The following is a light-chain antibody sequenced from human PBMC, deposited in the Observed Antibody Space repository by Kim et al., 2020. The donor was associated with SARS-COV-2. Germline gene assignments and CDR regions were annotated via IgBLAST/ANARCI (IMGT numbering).Light chain of an antibody. CDR3: NSRDSIGNHWV. J-gene: IGLJ3*02. V-gene: IGLV3-19*01. CDR2: GKN. CDR1: SLRSYY. Sequence: SSELTQDPAVSVALGQTVRITCQGDSLRSYYAGWYQQKPGQTPVLVIYGKNNRPSGIPDRFSGSSSGNTASLTITGAQAEDEADYYCNSRDSIGNHWVFGGGPKLTVL.